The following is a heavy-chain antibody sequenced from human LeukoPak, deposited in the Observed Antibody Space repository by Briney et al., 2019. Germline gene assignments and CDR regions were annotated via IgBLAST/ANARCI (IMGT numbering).Heavy chain of an antibody. Sequence: GASVKVSCKVSGYTLTELSMHWVRQAPGKGLEWMGGFDPEDGETIYAQKFQGRVTMTEDTSTDTAYMELSSLRSEDTAVYYCATVFSPLMVRGVLHDSRGQGTLVTVSS. CDR3: ATVFSPLMVRGVLHDS. D-gene: IGHD3-10*01. CDR2: FDPEDGET. J-gene: IGHJ4*02. V-gene: IGHV1-24*01. CDR1: GYTLTELS.